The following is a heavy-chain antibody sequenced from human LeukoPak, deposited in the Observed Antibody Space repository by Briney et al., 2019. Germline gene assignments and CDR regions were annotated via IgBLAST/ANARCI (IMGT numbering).Heavy chain of an antibody. V-gene: IGHV3-43*02. CDR2: ISGDGGST. D-gene: IGHD1-1*01. Sequence: PGGSLRLSCAASGFTFDDYAMHWVRQAPGKGLEWVSLISGDGGSTYYADSVKGRFTISRDNSKNSLYLQMNSLRTEDTALYYCAKDGGENFWNDDYYYGMDVWGQGTTVTVSS. CDR1: GFTFDDYA. J-gene: IGHJ6*02. CDR3: AKDGGENFWNDDYYYGMDV.